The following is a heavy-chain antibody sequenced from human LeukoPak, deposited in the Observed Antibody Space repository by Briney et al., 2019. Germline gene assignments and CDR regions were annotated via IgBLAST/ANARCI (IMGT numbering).Heavy chain of an antibody. CDR3: ARASIAARGNWFDP. Sequence: GGSLRLSCAASGFTFSSYAMHWVRQAPGKGLEYVSAISSNGGSTYYANSVKGRFTISRDNSKNTLYLQMGSLRAEDMAVYYCARASIAARGNWFDPWGQGTLVTVSS. CDR1: GFTFSSYA. D-gene: IGHD6-6*01. CDR2: ISSNGGST. V-gene: IGHV3-64*01. J-gene: IGHJ5*02.